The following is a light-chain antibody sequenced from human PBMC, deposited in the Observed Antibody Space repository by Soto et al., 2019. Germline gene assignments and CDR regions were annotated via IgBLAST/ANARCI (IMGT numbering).Light chain of an antibody. CDR1: SSDVGGYNS. J-gene: IGLJ1*01. Sequence: QAASVSGSPGQSIAISCTGTSSDVGGYNSVSWYQHHPGKAPKLMIYDVNYRPSGISDRFSGSKSGNTASLTISGLQAEDEADYYCSSYTSSSTLVFGTGTKVTVL. CDR2: DVN. CDR3: SSYTSSSTLV. V-gene: IGLV2-14*03.